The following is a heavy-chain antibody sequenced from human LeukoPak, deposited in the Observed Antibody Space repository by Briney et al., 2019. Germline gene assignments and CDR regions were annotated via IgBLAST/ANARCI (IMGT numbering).Heavy chain of an antibody. Sequence: GESLKISCKGSGYSFTSYWIGWVRQMPGKGLEWMGIIYPGDSDTRYSPSFQGQVTISADKSISTAYLQWSSLRASDTAMYYCASSAGYYYYYMDVWGKGTTVTVSS. CDR1: GYSFTSYW. CDR3: ASSAGYYYYYMDV. CDR2: IYPGDSDT. V-gene: IGHV5-51*01. J-gene: IGHJ6*03.